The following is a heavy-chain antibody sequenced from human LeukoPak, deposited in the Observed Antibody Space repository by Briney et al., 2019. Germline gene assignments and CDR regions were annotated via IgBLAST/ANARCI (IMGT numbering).Heavy chain of an antibody. D-gene: IGHD1-26*01. J-gene: IGHJ4*02. CDR2: ISTGGGTK. CDR1: GFTFSDHY. CDR3: ARRSWEPFDY. Sequence: GGSLRVSCAASGFTFSDHYMSWIRQAPGKGLEWVSDISTGGGTKDYADSVKGRFTISRDNARKSLSLQMNSLRVEDTAVYYCARRSWEPFDYWGQGTLVTVSS. V-gene: IGHV3-11*01.